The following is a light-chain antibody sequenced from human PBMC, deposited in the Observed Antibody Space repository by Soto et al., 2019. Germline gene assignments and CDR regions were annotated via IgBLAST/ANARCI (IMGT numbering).Light chain of an antibody. CDR3: QPYGSSPET. V-gene: IGKV3-20*01. J-gene: IGKJ1*01. Sequence: EIVMTQSPATLSLSPGERATLSGRAGQTVSGAYLAWYRQKPGQAPRLLIYDVSRRATGIPDRFSGSGSGTDFTLTVSRLEPEDFAVYYCQPYGSSPETFGQGTKVDIK. CDR1: QTVSGAY. CDR2: DVS.